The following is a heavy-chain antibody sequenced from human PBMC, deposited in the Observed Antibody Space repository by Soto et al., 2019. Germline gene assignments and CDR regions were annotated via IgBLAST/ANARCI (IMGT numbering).Heavy chain of an antibody. J-gene: IGHJ4*02. Sequence: SETLSLTCTVSGGSISSYYWSWIRQPPGKGLEWIGYIYYSGSTNYNPSLKSRVTMSLDTSKNQLSPKLTSVTAADTAVYFCARVRTEYAGLDYWGQGTLVTVSS. CDR3: ARVRTEYAGLDY. CDR2: IYYSGST. CDR1: GGSISSYY. V-gene: IGHV4-59*12. D-gene: IGHD2-2*01.